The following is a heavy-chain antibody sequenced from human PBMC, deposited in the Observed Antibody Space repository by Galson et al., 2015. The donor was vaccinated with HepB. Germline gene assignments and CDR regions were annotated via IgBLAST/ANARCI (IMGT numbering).Heavy chain of an antibody. D-gene: IGHD3-16*02. Sequence: SLRLSCAASGFTFSSYSMNWVRQAPGKGLEWVSSISSSSSYIYYADSVKGRFTISRDNAKNSLYLQMNSLRAEDTAVYYCARENPYDYVWGSYRYEDYWGQGTLFTVSS. CDR3: ARENPYDYVWGSYRYEDY. V-gene: IGHV3-21*01. J-gene: IGHJ4*02. CDR1: GFTFSSYS. CDR2: ISSSSSYI.